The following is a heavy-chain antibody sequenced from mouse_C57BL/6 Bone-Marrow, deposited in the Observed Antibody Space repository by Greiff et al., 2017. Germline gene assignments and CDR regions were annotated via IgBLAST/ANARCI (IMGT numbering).Heavy chain of an antibody. Sequence: VQLQQPGAELVRPGSSVKLSCKTSGYTFTSYGIHWVKQRPGQGLEWIGYIYPGNGCTKYNEKFKSKATLTSATSSSTAYMQLSSLTSEDSAFYYCARLIDDDDSLFAY. CDR3: ARLIDDDDSLFAY. V-gene: IGHV1-58*01. J-gene: IGHJ3*01. D-gene: IGHD2-3*01. CDR1: GYTFTSYG. CDR2: IYPGNGCT.